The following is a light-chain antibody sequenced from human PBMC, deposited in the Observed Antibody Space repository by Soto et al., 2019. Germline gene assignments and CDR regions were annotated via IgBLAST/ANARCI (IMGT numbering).Light chain of an antibody. J-gene: IGKJ3*01. Sequence: DIQMTQSPSSLSASVGDAVSLTCRASRSISNYLNWYQQKPGRAPKLLISGASSLQRGVPSRFSGSGSGTTFTLAITSLQPDDFAIYFCQQSYTAPYTFGPRTKVDIK. CDR1: RSISNY. CDR2: GAS. CDR3: QQSYTAPYT. V-gene: IGKV1-39*01.